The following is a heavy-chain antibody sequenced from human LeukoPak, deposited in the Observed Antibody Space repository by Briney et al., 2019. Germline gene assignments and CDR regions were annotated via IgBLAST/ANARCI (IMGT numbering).Heavy chain of an antibody. CDR1: GFSFSSYG. J-gene: IGHJ4*02. CDR3: AKDRHDCTSGACYAHLDY. D-gene: IGHD2-8*01. Sequence: PGGSPRLSCAASGFSFSSYGMHWVRQAPGRGLEWVAVIWYDGSNEHYTDSVKGRFTIYRDNSKNTVYLQMNSLRAEDTAVYYCAKDRHDCTSGACYAHLDYWGQGTLVTVSS. V-gene: IGHV3-33*06. CDR2: IWYDGSNE.